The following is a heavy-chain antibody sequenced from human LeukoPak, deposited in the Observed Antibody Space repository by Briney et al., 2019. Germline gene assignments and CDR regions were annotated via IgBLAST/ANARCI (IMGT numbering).Heavy chain of an antibody. V-gene: IGHV1-2*02. J-gene: IGHJ6*03. CDR1: GHIFSGYY. D-gene: IGHD1-1*01. CDR3: ASWAYNFYYYYYMDV. Sequence: ASMKVSCKASGHIFSGYYMHWVRQAPGQELEWMAWINTNSGSTKYAQKCQGRVTLTWDTSSSTVYMELNSLRFDDTATYYCASWAYNFYYYYYMDVWGKGTTVTVSS. CDR2: INTNSGST.